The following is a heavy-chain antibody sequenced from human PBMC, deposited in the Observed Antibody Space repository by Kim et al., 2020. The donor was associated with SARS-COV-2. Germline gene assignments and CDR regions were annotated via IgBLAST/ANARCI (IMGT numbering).Heavy chain of an antibody. Sequence: ASVKVSCKASGYTFTSYGISWVRQAPGQGLEWMGWISAYNGNTNYAQKLQGRVTMTTDTSTSTAYMELRSLRSDDTAVYYCARDYAQITMVRGVTAAGFDPWGQGTLVTVSS. CDR1: GYTFTSYG. V-gene: IGHV1-18*04. D-gene: IGHD3-10*01. CDR2: ISAYNGNT. J-gene: IGHJ5*02. CDR3: ARDYAQITMVRGVTAAGFDP.